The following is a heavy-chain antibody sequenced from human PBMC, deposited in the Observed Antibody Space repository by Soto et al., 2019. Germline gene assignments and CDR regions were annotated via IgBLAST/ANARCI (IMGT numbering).Heavy chain of an antibody. CDR1: GFPFSAYG. V-gene: IGHV3-21*01. D-gene: IGHD4-17*01. J-gene: IGHJ3*02. CDR3: ARAKYGDYAGAFDI. Sequence: GGSLRLSCSAAGFPFSAYGMSWVRQAPGKGLEWLSSISDSGHYIYYADSVKGRFTISRDNAKNSLYLQVNSLSAEDTAVYYCARAKYGDYAGAFDIWGQGTMVPVSS. CDR2: ISDSGHYI.